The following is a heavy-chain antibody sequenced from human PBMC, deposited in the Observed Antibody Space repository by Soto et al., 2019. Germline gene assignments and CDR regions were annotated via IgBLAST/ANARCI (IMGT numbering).Heavy chain of an antibody. Sequence: GGSLRLSCSASGFTFSRYAMHWVRQAPGKGLEYVSTTSSNGGSTDYADSVKGRFTISRDNSKNTLYLQMNSLRADDTAVYYCAKDWNVAGGYFDYWGQGSLVTVSS. CDR2: TSSNGGST. CDR3: AKDWNVAGGYFDY. V-gene: IGHV3-64*04. D-gene: IGHD1-1*01. J-gene: IGHJ4*02. CDR1: GFTFSRYA.